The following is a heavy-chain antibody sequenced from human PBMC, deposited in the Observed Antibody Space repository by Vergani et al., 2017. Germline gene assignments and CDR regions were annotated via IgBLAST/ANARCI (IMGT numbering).Heavy chain of an antibody. CDR3: ARVSPGDNSGWEPFDY. D-gene: IGHD6-19*01. Sequence: QVQLVQSGAEVKKPGFSMRVSCKASGYTFIGYYMHWVRQAPGQGLEWMGRIIPIIRLATSAQKFQDRVKITGDTSTNTVYMEMNNLRSEDTAVYYCARVSPGDNSGWEPFDYWGQGTLVTVSS. J-gene: IGHJ4*02. CDR1: GYTFIGYY. CDR2: IIPIIRLA. V-gene: IGHV1-69*09.